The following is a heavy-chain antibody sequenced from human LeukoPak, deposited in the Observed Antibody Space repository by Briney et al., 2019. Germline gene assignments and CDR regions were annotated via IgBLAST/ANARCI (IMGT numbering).Heavy chain of an antibody. CDR2: ITSSGDTT. D-gene: IGHD3-10*01. V-gene: IGHV3-23*01. Sequence: GSLRLSCAASGFTFNNYAMSWVRQAPGKGLEWVSSITSSGDTTHYADSVRGRFTISRDNSRNTLSLQMTSLRAENAAVYYCAKGVLSGMRYYYGMDVWGKGTTVTVSS. CDR3: AKGVLSGMRYYYGMDV. J-gene: IGHJ6*04. CDR1: GFTFNNYA.